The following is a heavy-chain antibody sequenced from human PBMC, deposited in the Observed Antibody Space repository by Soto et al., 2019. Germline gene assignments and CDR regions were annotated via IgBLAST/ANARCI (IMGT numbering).Heavy chain of an antibody. CDR1: GGTFSTYA. V-gene: IGHV1-69*13. D-gene: IGHD5-18*01. J-gene: IGHJ6*02. CDR3: ARAAYSYGTAYLSYYYGMDV. CDR2: IIPIFDTA. Sequence: ASVKVSCKASGGTFSTYAISWVRQAPGQGLEWVGGIIPIFDTANYAQKFQGRVTITADESTSTAYMELSSLRSEDTAVYYCARAAYSYGTAYLSYYYGMDVWGQGTTVTVSS.